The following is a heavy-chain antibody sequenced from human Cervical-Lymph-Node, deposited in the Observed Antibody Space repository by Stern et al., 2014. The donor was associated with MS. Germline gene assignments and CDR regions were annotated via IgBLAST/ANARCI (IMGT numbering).Heavy chain of an antibody. CDR2: ITPSTGSI. CDR3: TRDQGHLWPHPFFDY. CDR1: GFTFSSYT. J-gene: IGHJ4*02. V-gene: IGHV3-21*01. D-gene: IGHD3-16*01. Sequence: EMQLVESGGSLVTPGGSLRLSCAASGFTFSSYTLNWVRQAPGKGLEWVSSITPSTGSIYYADSVKGRFTISGDNAKNSLYLQMNSLRAEDTAVYYCTRDQGHLWPHPFFDYWGQGTLVTVSS.